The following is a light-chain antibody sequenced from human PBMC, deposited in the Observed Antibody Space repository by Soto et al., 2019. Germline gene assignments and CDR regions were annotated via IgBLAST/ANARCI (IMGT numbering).Light chain of an antibody. V-gene: IGLV2-14*01. CDR1: SSDVGGYNY. Sequence: QSALTQPASVSGSPGQSITISCTGTSSDVGGYNYVSWYQQHPGKAPKLMIYDVSNRPSGVSNRFSGSKSGNTASLTTSGLQAEDEADYYCSSYTSSSLLVFGGGTKLTVL. CDR3: SSYTSSSLLV. CDR2: DVS. J-gene: IGLJ2*01.